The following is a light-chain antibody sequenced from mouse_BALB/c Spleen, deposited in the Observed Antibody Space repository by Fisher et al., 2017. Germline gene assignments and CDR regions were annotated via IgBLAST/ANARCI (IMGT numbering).Light chain of an antibody. Sequence: IVMTQTTAIMSASLGERVTMTCTASSSVSSSYLHWYQQKPGSSPKLWIYSTSNLASGVPARFSGSGSGTSYSLTISSVEAEDAATYYCQQYSGYPFTFGSGTKLEIK. CDR2: STS. CDR1: SSVSSSY. V-gene: IGKV4-74*01. J-gene: IGKJ4*01. CDR3: QQYSGYPFT.